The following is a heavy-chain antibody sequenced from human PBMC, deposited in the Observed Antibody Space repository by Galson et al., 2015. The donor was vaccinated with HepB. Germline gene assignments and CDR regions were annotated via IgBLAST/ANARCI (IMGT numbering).Heavy chain of an antibody. J-gene: IGHJ3*02. CDR2: ISTNGVTI. V-gene: IGHV3-48*04. Sequence: LSCAASDSTFSSYTMNWVRQTPGKGLQWVSYISTNGVTIHYADSVKGRFTIARDNAKNTMWLQMNSLRAEDTAVYYCATTKFGSGAYWTFDIWGQGTLVTVSS. D-gene: IGHD4/OR15-4a*01. CDR1: DSTFSSYT. CDR3: ATTKFGSGAYWTFDI.